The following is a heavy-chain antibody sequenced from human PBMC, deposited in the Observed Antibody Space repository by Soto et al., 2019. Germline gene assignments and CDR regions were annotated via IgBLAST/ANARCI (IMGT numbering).Heavy chain of an antibody. D-gene: IGHD3-10*01. CDR3: ARRRGYFDY. CDR2: ISYSGST. V-gene: IGHV4-39*01. J-gene: IGHJ4*02. Sequence: QLQLQESGPGLVKPSETLSLTCTVSGGSISSSTYYWGLIRQPPGKGLEWIGYISYSGSTYYNPSLKSRVTISVDTSKNQFSLKLSSVTAADTAVYYCARRRGYFDYWGQGTLVTVSS. CDR1: GGSISSSTYY.